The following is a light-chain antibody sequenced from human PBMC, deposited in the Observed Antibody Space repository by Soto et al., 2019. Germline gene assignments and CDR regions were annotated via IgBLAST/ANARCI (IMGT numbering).Light chain of an antibody. J-gene: IGKJ1*01. Sequence: DIQMTQSPSSLSASVGDGVSITCRASQSINTYVNWYQQKPGKAPKILIYAASRLRSGVPSRFIGSGSGTDFTLTISSLQPEDFANYYCQQTHSIPWTFGQGTKVDVK. CDR3: QQTHSIPWT. V-gene: IGKV1-39*01. CDR1: QSINTY. CDR2: AAS.